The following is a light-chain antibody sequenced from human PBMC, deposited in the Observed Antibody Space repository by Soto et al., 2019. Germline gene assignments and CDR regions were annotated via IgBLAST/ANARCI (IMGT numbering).Light chain of an antibody. CDR3: QQSYSSPPT. V-gene: IGKV1-39*01. J-gene: IGKJ1*01. CDR1: QSVSSW. CDR2: AAS. Sequence: TQSPATLSLSPGQRATLSCRASQSVSSWLAWYQQKPGKAPKLLIFAASSLQSGVPSRFSGSRSGPDFTLTISSLQPEDFATYYCQQSYSSPPTFGQGTKVDIK.